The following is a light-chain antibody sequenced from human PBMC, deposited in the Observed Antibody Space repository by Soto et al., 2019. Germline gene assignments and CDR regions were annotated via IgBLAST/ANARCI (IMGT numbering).Light chain of an antibody. Sequence: EIQMTQSPSTLSASVGDRVTITCRASQSISSWLAWYQQKPGKAPKLLIYDASSLESGVPSRFSGSGSGTEFPLTISSLQPDDFATYYCQQYNSYSTTFGQRTK. CDR2: DAS. J-gene: IGKJ1*01. CDR1: QSISSW. CDR3: QQYNSYSTT. V-gene: IGKV1-5*01.